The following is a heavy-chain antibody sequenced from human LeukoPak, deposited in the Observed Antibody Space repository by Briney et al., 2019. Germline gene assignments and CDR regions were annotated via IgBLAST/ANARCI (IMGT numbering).Heavy chain of an antibody. Sequence: PGGSLRLSCAASGFTFSNAWMSWVRQAPGKGLEWVGHIKSKTDGGTTDYAAPVKGRFTISRDDSKNTLYLQMNSLKTEDTAVYYCTTELYSNSRGTYDYWGQGTLVTVSS. CDR2: IKSKTDGGTT. V-gene: IGHV3-15*01. CDR3: TTELYSNSRGTYDY. J-gene: IGHJ4*02. D-gene: IGHD4-11*01. CDR1: GFTFSNAW.